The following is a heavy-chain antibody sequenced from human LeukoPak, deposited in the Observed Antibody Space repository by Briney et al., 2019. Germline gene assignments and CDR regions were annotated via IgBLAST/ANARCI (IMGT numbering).Heavy chain of an antibody. CDR3: ARDRRDYYDSSGYYYFDY. V-gene: IGHV3-66*01. Sequence: PGGSLRLSCAASGFTVSSNYMSWVRQAPGKGLEWVSVIYSGGSTYYADSVKGRFTISRDNSKNTLCLQMNSLRAEDTAVYYCARDRRDYYDSSGYYYFDYWGQGTLVTVSS. CDR1: GFTVSSNY. D-gene: IGHD3-22*01. J-gene: IGHJ4*02. CDR2: IYSGGST.